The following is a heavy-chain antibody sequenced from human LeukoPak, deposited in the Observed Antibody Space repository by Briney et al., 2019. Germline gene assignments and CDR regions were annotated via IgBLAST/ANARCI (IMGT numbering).Heavy chain of an antibody. CDR3: ARAPEIAAAGTPPANWFDP. V-gene: IGHV4-4*07. D-gene: IGHD6-13*01. Sequence: SETLSLTCTVSGYSISSGYYWSWIRQPAGEGLEWIGRIYTSGSTNYNPSLKSRVTMSVDTSKNQFSLKLSSVTAADTAVYYCARAPEIAAAGTPPANWFDPWGQGTLVTVSS. J-gene: IGHJ5*02. CDR2: IYTSGST. CDR1: GYSISSGYY.